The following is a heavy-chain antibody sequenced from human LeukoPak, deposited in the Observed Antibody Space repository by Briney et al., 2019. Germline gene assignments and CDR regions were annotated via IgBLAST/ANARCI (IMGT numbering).Heavy chain of an antibody. CDR3: AGTYCGGDCSGPNYYYYMDV. V-gene: IGHV4-34*01. D-gene: IGHD2-21*02. J-gene: IGHJ6*03. Sequence: SETLSLTCAVYGGSFSGYYWSWIRQPPGKGLEWIGEINHSGSTNYNPSLKSRVTISVDTSKNQFPLKLSSVTAADTAVYYCAGTYCGGDCSGPNYYYYMDVWGKGTTVTISS. CDR1: GGSFSGYY. CDR2: INHSGST.